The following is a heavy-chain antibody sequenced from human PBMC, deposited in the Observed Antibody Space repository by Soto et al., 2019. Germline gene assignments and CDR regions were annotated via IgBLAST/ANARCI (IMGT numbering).Heavy chain of an antibody. J-gene: IGHJ5*02. CDR3: ARAAETGGNWFDP. CDR1: GGSIRSSY. D-gene: IGHD3-16*01. CDR2: MYFSGTT. V-gene: IGHV4-59*01. Sequence: ETLSLTCPVSGGSIRSSYWTWIRQPPGKGLEWIGHMYFSGTTNFNPSLKSRITMSVDTSKNQFSLKLSSVTAADTAVYYCARAAETGGNWFDPWGQGTLVTVYS.